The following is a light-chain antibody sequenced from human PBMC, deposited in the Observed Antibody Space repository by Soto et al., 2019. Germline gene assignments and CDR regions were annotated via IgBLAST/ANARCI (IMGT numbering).Light chain of an antibody. V-gene: IGLV2-14*03. CDR2: DVN. J-gene: IGLJ1*01. CDR1: SSDVGAYNY. Sequence: QSALTQPASVSGSPGQSITISCAGTSSDVGAYNYVSWYQHHPGKAPKLMIYDVNNRPSGDSNRFSGSKSGNTASLTISGLQAEDVADYYCSSLTSGATYVFGSGTKVTVL. CDR3: SSLTSGATYV.